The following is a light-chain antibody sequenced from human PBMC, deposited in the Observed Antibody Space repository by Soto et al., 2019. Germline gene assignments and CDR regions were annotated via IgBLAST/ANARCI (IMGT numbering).Light chain of an antibody. CDR1: QNVRSY. CDR2: DAS. J-gene: IGKJ2*01. Sequence: EIVLTQSPVTLSLSPGERATLSCRASQNVRSYLAWYQQRPGQAPRLLIYDASSRATGIPARFSGSGSGTDFTLTISSLEPEDFAVYYCQQRRRTFGQGTKLEIK. CDR3: QQRRRT. V-gene: IGKV3-11*01.